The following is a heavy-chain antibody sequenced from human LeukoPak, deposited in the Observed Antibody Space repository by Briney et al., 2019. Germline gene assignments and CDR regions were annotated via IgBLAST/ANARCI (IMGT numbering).Heavy chain of an antibody. J-gene: IGHJ4*02. Sequence: SETLSLTCTVSGGSISSSSYYWGWIRQPPGKGLEWIGSIYYSGSTYYNPSLKSRVTISVDTSENQFSLKLSSVTAADTAVYYCARHLAVAGTGDYWGQGTLVTVSS. D-gene: IGHD6-19*01. CDR3: ARHLAVAGTGDY. CDR2: IYYSGST. CDR1: GGSISSSSYY. V-gene: IGHV4-39*01.